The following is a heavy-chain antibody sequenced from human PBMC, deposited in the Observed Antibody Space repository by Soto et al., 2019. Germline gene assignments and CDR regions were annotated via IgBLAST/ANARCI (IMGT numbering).Heavy chain of an antibody. CDR2: VYYSGTT. V-gene: IGHV4-59*01. CDR3: ERDSGYGGMDV. D-gene: IGHD5-12*01. CDR1: VGSMTDYY. J-gene: IGHJ6*02. Sequence: PSETLSLTCLVSVGSMTDYYWSWIRQAPGKGLEWIGYVYYSGTTNYNPSLKSRVTISVDTSKNQFSLTLSSVTAADTAVYYCERDSGYGGMDVWGQGTTVTVSS.